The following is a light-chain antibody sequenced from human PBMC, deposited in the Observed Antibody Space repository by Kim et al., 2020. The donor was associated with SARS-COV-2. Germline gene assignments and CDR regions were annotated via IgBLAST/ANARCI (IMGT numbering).Light chain of an antibody. J-gene: IGKJ1*01. CDR1: QSVSTS. CDR2: GVS. Sequence: LSPGEGATLPCRAGQSVSTSIAWYQQRRGQPPRLLVYGVSNRATGIPARFSGSGSGTDFTLTISSLEPEDFAVYYCQQYSDWPQTFGQGTKVDIK. CDR3: QQYSDWPQT. V-gene: IGKV3-11*01.